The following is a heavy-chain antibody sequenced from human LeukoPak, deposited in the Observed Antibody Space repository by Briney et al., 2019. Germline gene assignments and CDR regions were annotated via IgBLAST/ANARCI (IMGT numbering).Heavy chain of an antibody. CDR3: ARGGRRGSSWYYFDY. CDR1: GGTFSNYA. CDR2: IIPIFGTA. Sequence: ASVKVSCKASGGTFSNYAISWVRQAPGQGLEWMGGIIPIFGTANYAQKFQGRVTITADKSTSTAYMELSSLRSEDTAVYYCARGGRRGSSWYYFDYWGQGTLVTVSS. J-gene: IGHJ4*02. D-gene: IGHD6-13*01. V-gene: IGHV1-69*06.